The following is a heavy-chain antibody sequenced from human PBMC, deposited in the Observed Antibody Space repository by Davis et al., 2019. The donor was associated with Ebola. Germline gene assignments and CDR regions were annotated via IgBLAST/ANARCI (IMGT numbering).Heavy chain of an antibody. Sequence: SETLSLTCTVSGGSISSYYWSWIRQPPGKGLEWIGEINHSGSTNYNPSLKSRVTISVDTSKNQFSLKLSSVTAADTAVYYCARGHLRSDYWGQGTLVTVSS. J-gene: IGHJ4*02. D-gene: IGHD3-10*02. CDR2: INHSGST. CDR3: ARGHLRSDY. CDR1: GGSISSYY. V-gene: IGHV4-34*01.